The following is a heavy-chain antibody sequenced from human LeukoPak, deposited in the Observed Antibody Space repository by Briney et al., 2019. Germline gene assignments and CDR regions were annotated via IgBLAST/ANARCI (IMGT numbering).Heavy chain of an antibody. CDR2: IYYSGST. CDR3: ARVPYSSRYYYMDV. J-gene: IGHJ6*03. CDR1: GGSISSYY. V-gene: IGHV4-59*01. D-gene: IGHD6-13*01. Sequence: PSETLSLTCTVSGGSISSYYWSWIRQPPGKGLEWIGYIYYSGSTNYNPSLKSRVTISVDTSKNQFSLKLSSVTAADTAVYYCARVPYSSRYYYMDVWGKGTTVTVSS.